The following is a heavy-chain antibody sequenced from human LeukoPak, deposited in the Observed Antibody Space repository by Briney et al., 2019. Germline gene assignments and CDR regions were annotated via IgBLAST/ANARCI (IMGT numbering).Heavy chain of an antibody. CDR1: GGSFSGYY. V-gene: IGHV4-34*01. J-gene: IGHJ4*02. CDR2: INHSGST. D-gene: IGHD3-22*01. CDR3: ARGGYYYDSSGYKLEVDY. Sequence: SETLSLTCAVYGGSFSGYYWSWIRQPPGKGLEWIGEINHSGSTNYNPSLKSRVTMSVDTSKNQFSLKLSSVTAADTAVYYCARGGYYYDSSGYKLEVDYWGQGTLVTVSS.